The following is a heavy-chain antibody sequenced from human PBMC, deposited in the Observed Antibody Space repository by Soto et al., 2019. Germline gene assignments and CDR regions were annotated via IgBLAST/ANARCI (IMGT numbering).Heavy chain of an antibody. CDR2: IYSGGTT. Sequence: EVQLVESGGGLVQPGGSLRLSCAASGFTVSNNYMIWFRLPPGKGLEWVSLIYSGGTTYYADSVKGRFTISRDNSKNTLYLQMNSLRVEDPAGYYCARNGWGMATVGMWGPGTLVTVSS. V-gene: IGHV3-53*01. CDR1: GFTVSNNY. J-gene: IGHJ4*02. D-gene: IGHD4-4*01. CDR3: ARNGWGMATVGM.